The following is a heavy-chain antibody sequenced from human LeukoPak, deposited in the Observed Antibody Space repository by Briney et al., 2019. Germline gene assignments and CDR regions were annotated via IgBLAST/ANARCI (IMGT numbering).Heavy chain of an antibody. J-gene: IGHJ4*02. V-gene: IGHV3-23*01. D-gene: IGHD3-10*01. CDR2: ISGSGRSI. Sequence: GGSLRLSCAASGFTFSNYAMNWVRQAPGKGLEWVSDISGSGRSIYYGDSFQGRFTISRDNSKNTVYLQMNSLRAEDTAIYYCAKGVRPYGDYFDYWGREPWSPSPQ. CDR1: GFTFSNYA. CDR3: AKGVRPYGDYFDY.